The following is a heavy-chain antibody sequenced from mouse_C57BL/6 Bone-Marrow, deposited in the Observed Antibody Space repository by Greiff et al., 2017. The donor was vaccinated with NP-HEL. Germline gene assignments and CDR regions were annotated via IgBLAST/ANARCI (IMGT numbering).Heavy chain of an antibody. CDR2: IDPENGDT. Sequence: VHVKQSGAELVRPGASVKLSCTASGFNIKDDYMHWVKQRPEQGLEWIGWIDPENGDTEYASKFQGKATITADTSSNTAYLQLSSLTSEDTAVYYCTPYYGSSPYYAMDYWGQGTSVTVSS. CDR1: GFNIKDDY. J-gene: IGHJ4*01. V-gene: IGHV14-4*01. CDR3: TPYYGSSPYYAMDY. D-gene: IGHD1-1*01.